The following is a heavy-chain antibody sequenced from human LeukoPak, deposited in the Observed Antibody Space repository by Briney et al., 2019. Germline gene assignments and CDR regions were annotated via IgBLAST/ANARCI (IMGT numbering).Heavy chain of an antibody. CDR2: ISYDGRNK. V-gene: IGHV3-30*18. CDR1: GFSFSTYG. D-gene: IGHD1-26*01. Sequence: GGSLRLSCAASGFSFSTYGMHWVRQAPGKGLEWVGVISYDGRNKYYQDSVKGRFTISRDNSKNTLYLQMNSLRAEDTAVYYCAKATREWEKLQAMDVWGNGTTVTASS. CDR3: AKATREWEKLQAMDV. J-gene: IGHJ6*04.